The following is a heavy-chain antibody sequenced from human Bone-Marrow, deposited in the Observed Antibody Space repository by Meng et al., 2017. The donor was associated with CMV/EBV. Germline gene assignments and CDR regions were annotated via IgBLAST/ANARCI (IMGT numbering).Heavy chain of an antibody. J-gene: IGHJ4*02. CDR2: ISYDGSNK. D-gene: IGHD3-3*01. Sequence: GESLKISCAASGFTFSSYAMHWVRQAPGKGLEWVAVISYDGSNKYYADSVKGRFTISRDNSKNTLYLQMNSLRAEDTAVYYCARGVTYNDFWSDYSGYWGQGTLVTVSS. CDR1: GFTFSSYA. CDR3: ARGVTYNDFWSDYSGY. V-gene: IGHV3-30*04.